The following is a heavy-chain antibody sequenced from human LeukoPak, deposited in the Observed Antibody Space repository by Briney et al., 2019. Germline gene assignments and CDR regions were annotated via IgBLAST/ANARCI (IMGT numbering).Heavy chain of an antibody. CDR1: GFTVSSNY. Sequence: GGSLTLSCAASGFTVSSNYMSWVRQAQGPGLELVSVIYIGGTTYYADSVKGRFTISRDNSKNTLYLQMNSLRAEDTAVYYCASPSVDTAMASWDYWGQGTLVTVSS. CDR2: IYIGGTT. CDR3: ASPSVDTAMASWDY. J-gene: IGHJ4*02. V-gene: IGHV3-53*01. D-gene: IGHD5-18*01.